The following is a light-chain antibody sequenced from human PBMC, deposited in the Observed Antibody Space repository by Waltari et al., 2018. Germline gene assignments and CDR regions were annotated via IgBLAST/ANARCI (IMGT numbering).Light chain of an antibody. CDR3: HQYSSSSRT. V-gene: IGKV1-39*01. Sequence: DIQMTQSPSSLSASVGDRVTITCRASQSISSYLNWYQEKPGKAPKLLIYAASSLQSGVPSRFSGSGSGTDFTLTISSLQPEDVAIYYCHQYSSSSRTFGQGTKLEIK. J-gene: IGKJ2*01. CDR2: AAS. CDR1: QSISSY.